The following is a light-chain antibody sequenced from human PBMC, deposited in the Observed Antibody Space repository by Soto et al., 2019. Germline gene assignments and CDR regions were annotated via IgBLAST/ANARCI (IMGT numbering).Light chain of an antibody. CDR2: KAS. Sequence: DIQMTQSPSTLSGSVGDRVTITCRASQTISSWLAWYQQKPGKAPKLLIYKASTLKSGVPSRFSGSGSGTEFTLTISNLQPDDFATYYCQHYNSYSEEFGQGTKVDI. CDR1: QTISSW. CDR3: QHYNSYSEE. V-gene: IGKV1-5*03. J-gene: IGKJ1*01.